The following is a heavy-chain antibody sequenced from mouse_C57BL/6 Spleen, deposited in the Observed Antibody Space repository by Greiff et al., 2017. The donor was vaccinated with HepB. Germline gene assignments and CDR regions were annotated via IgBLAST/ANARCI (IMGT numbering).Heavy chain of an antibody. CDR1: GYAFSSSW. D-gene: IGHD1-1*01. V-gene: IGHV1-82*01. CDR2: IYPGDGDT. CDR3: ARSYGSSYYAMDY. J-gene: IGHJ4*01. Sequence: QVHVKQSGPELVKPGASVKISCKASGYAFSSSWMNWVKQRPGKGLEWIGRIYPGDGDTNYNGKFKGKATLTADKSSSTAYMQLSSLTSEDSAVYFCARSYGSSYYAMDYWGQGTSVTVSS.